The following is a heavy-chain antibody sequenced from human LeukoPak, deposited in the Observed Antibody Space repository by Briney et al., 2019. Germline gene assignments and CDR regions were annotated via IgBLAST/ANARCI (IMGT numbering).Heavy chain of an antibody. D-gene: IGHD2-15*01. Sequence: SETLSLTCTVSGGSINSYYWSWIRQPPGKGLEWIGYIYYSGSTNYNPSLKSRVTISVDTSNNKFSLKLTSLTAADTAVYYCVRHLSAGRPAFDIWGQGTMVTASS. V-gene: IGHV4-59*08. CDR3: VRHLSAGRPAFDI. J-gene: IGHJ3*02. CDR1: GGSINSYY. CDR2: IYYSGST.